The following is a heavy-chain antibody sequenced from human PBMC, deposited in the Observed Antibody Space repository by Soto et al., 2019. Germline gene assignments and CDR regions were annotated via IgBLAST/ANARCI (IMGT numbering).Heavy chain of an antibody. CDR1: GGSITSSSHF. V-gene: IGHV4-39*01. Sequence: LSLTCSASGGSITSSSHFWGWVRQPPGKGLEWIGTIYFTGNTYYTPSLKSRLTMSIDTSKNEFSLRLNSVTTADTAVYYCAGQTFTIAAASYGRGNWFDPWGPGTLVTVSS. CDR2: IYFTGNT. D-gene: IGHD6-25*01. J-gene: IGHJ5*02. CDR3: AGQTFTIAAASYGRGNWFDP.